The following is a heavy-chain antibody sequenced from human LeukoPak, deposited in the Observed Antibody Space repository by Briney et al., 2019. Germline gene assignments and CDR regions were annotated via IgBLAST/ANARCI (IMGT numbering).Heavy chain of an antibody. Sequence: SETLSLTCTVSGGSISSYYWSWIRQPPGKGLEWIGYIYYSGSTNYNPSLKSRVTISVDTSKNQFSLKLSSVPAADTAVYYCASTRYCSSTSCYRGWFDPWGQGTLVTVSS. V-gene: IGHV4-59*01. J-gene: IGHJ5*02. CDR2: IYYSGST. CDR1: GGSISSYY. D-gene: IGHD2-2*02. CDR3: ASTRYCSSTSCYRGWFDP.